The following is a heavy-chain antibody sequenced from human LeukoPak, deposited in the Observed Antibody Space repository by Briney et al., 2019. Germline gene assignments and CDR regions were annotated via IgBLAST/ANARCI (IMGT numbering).Heavy chain of an antibody. CDR1: GFTFSNYA. V-gene: IGHV3-30*04. J-gene: IGHJ4*02. CDR2: ISDDGSKK. D-gene: IGHD3-22*01. Sequence: GGSLRLSCAASGFTFSNYAMHWGRQAPGKGLEWVAVISDDGSKKYYADSVKGRFTISRDSSKNTLYLQMNSLRAEDTAVYYCARGPITTRSHFDYWGQGTLVTVSS. CDR3: ARGPITTRSHFDY.